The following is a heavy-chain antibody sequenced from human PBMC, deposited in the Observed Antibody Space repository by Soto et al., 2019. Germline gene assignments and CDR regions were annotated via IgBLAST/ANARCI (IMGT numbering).Heavy chain of an antibody. V-gene: IGHV1-2*04. CDR1: GYTFSGYY. J-gene: IGHJ3*02. CDR3: ARAAVAGIDAFDI. D-gene: IGHD6-19*01. CDR2: IDPNSGGT. Sequence: ASVKVSCKASGYTFSGYYMHWVRQAPGQGLEWMGWIDPNSGGTNYAQKFQGWVTMTRDTSISTAYMNLSRLTSDDTAVYYCARAAVAGIDAFDIWGQGTTVT.